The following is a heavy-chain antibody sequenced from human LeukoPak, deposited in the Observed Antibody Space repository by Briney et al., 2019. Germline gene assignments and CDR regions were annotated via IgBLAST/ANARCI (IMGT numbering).Heavy chain of an antibody. CDR3: ARGPFNYGGGLDY. CDR2: IYHSGST. J-gene: IGHJ4*02. D-gene: IGHD4-23*01. Sequence: PSETLSLTCAVSGGSISSSNWWSWVRQPPGKGLEWIGEIYHSGSTNYNPSLKSRVTISVDKSKNQFSLKLSSVTAADTAVYYCARGPFNYGGGLDYWGQGTLVTVSS. V-gene: IGHV4-4*02. CDR1: GGSISSSNW.